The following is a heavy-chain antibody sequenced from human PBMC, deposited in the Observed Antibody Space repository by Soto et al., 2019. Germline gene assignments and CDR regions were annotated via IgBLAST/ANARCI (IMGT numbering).Heavy chain of an antibody. D-gene: IGHD3-3*01. V-gene: IGHV4-59*01. CDR1: GGSIRSYY. Sequence: SETLSLTCTVSGGSIRSYYWSWIRQPPGKGLEWIGYIYYSGSTNYNPSLKSRVTISVDTSKNQFSLKLSSVTAADTAVYYCARDPANWSFDYWGQGTLVTVSS. CDR3: ARDPANWSFDY. J-gene: IGHJ4*02. CDR2: IYYSGST.